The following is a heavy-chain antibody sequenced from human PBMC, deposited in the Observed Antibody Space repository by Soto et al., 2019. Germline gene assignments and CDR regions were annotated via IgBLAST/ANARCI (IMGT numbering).Heavy chain of an antibody. D-gene: IGHD2-15*01. CDR1: GFSFGDYS. CDR3: AKRSSDCTGDSCYSTPAN. Sequence: EVQVFESGGGLVQPGGSLRLSCVASGFSFGDYSMNWVRQAPGKGLEWVSVISGAGNAKYYGESVRGRFTISRDNSKNTVYLQLNRLEVEDTAMYYCAKRSSDCTGDSCYSTPANWGQGTLVTVSS. V-gene: IGHV3-23*01. J-gene: IGHJ4*02. CDR2: ISGAGNAK.